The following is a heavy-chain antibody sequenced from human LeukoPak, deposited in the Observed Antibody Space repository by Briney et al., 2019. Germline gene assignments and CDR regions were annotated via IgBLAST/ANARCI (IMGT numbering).Heavy chain of an antibody. D-gene: IGHD1-1*01. Sequence: PGASVKVSCKASGGTFSSCSISWVRRAPGQGLEWMGGIIPIFGTANYAQKLQGRVTMTTDTSTSTAYMELRSLRSDDTAVYYCARAGYNWNDEGYYMDVWGKGTTVTVSS. CDR1: GGTFSSCS. CDR3: ARAGYNWNDEGYYMDV. J-gene: IGHJ6*03. CDR2: IIPIFGTA. V-gene: IGHV1-69*05.